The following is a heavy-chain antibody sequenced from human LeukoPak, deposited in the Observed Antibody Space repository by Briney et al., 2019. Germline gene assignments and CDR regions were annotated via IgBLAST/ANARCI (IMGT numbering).Heavy chain of an antibody. CDR2: ISSSSAYI. CDR1: GFTFDSYT. J-gene: IGHJ4*02. CDR3: AGWPREHSFDY. V-gene: IGHV3-21*06. Sequence: RGSLRLSCAASGFTFDSYTMNWVRQAPGKGLEWVSSISSSSAYIYYADSVKGRFTISRDNAKNLLYLQMNSLRVEDTAVYYCAGWPREHSFDYWGQGTLVTVSS.